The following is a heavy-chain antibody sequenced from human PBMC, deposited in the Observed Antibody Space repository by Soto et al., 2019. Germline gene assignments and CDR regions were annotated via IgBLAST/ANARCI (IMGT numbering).Heavy chain of an antibody. D-gene: IGHD3-3*01. V-gene: IGHV6-1*01. Sequence: PSQTLSLTCAISGDSVSSNSAAWNWIRQSPSRGLEWLGRTYYRSKWYNDYAVSVKSRITINPDTSKNQFSLQLNSVTPEDTAVYYCVAYYDFWSGYSRPYYYGMDVWGQGXTVTVSS. J-gene: IGHJ6*02. CDR3: VAYYDFWSGYSRPYYYGMDV. CDR1: GDSVSSNSAA. CDR2: TYYRSKWYN.